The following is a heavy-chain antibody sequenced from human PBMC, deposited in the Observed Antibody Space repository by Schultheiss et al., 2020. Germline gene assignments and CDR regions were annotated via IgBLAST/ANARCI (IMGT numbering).Heavy chain of an antibody. J-gene: IGHJ4*02. D-gene: IGHD3-22*01. Sequence: GESLKISCAASGFTFSSYSMNWVRQAPGKGLEWVSSISSSSSYIYYADSVKGRFTISRDNAKNSLYLQMNSLRAEDTAVYYCTTPEYYYDSSGLDYWGQGTLVTVSS. CDR1: GFTFSSYS. V-gene: IGHV3-21*04. CDR3: TTPEYYYDSSGLDY. CDR2: ISSSSSYI.